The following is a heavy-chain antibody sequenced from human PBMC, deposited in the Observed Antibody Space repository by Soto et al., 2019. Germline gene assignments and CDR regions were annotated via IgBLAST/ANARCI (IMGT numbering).Heavy chain of an antibody. CDR3: GRERQPEAGTMPQN. Sequence: GGSLRLSCAASGFNFSSYAMHWVRQAPGKGLEWVAVISYDGGKTYYADSLKGRFTISRDNSKNTLYVEMNSLSDEDTAVYYCGRERQPEAGTMPQNWGEGTLVTV. D-gene: IGHD6-13*01. V-gene: IGHV3-30*04. CDR1: GFNFSSYA. J-gene: IGHJ4*02. CDR2: ISYDGGKT.